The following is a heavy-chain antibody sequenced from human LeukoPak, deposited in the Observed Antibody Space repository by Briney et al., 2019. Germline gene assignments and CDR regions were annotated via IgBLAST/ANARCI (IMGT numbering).Heavy chain of an antibody. CDR2: ISYDGSNK. D-gene: IGHD6-13*01. CDR3: ARDGPDSSSWRFDY. V-gene: IGHV3-30-3*01. J-gene: IGHJ4*02. CDR1: GFTFSSYA. Sequence: GGSLRLSCAASGFTFSSYAMSWVRQAPGKGLEWVAVISYDGSNKYYADSVKGRFTISRDNSKNTLYLQMSSLRAEDTAVYYCARDGPDSSSWRFDYWGQGTLVTVSS.